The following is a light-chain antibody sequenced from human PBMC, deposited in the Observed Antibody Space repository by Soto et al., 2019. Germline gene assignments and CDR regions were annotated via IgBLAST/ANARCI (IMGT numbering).Light chain of an antibody. CDR3: ERDNWKAPWT. J-gene: IGKJ1*01. V-gene: IGKV1-5*01. CDR1: QSISSW. CDR2: DAS. Sequence: DIQMTQSTSTLSASVGDRVTVTSRASQSISSWLAWYQQKPGKAPKLLIYDASSLERVVPSKCSGSGSGTESTLTIGIRQACDVSACHCERDNWKAPWTFRLGTKVDIK.